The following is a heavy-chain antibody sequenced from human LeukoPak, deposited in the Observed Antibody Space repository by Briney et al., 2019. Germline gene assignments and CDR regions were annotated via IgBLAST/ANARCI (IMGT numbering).Heavy chain of an antibody. CDR3: ARLYYDILTGYSYDAFDI. Sequence: GGSLRLSCAASGFTVSSNYISWVRQAPGKGLEWVSVIFSDGSSYYTDSVKGRFSISIDISKNTLYLQMNSLRAEDTAVYYCARLYYDILTGYSYDAFDIWGQGTMVTVSS. V-gene: IGHV3-53*01. J-gene: IGHJ3*02. CDR1: GFTVSSNY. D-gene: IGHD3-9*01. CDR2: IFSDGSS.